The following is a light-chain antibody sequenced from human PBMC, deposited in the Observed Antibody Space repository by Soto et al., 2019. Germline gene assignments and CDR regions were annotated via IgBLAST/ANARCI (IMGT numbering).Light chain of an antibody. CDR2: GAS. CDR1: QGISYY. CDR3: QKNNGDLFS. Sequence: DIQMTQSPSSLSASVGDRVTITCRASQGISYYLAWYQQKPGKVPKVLIYGASILQSGIPYRFRRSGSGTDFNLTISSLQPRDVATYCCQKNNGDLFSFGGGTKVEIK. V-gene: IGKV1-27*01. J-gene: IGKJ4*01.